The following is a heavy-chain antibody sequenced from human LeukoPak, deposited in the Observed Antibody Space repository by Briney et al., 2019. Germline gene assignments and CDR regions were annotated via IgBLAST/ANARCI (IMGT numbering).Heavy chain of an antibody. V-gene: IGHV3-23*01. Sequence: GGSLRLSCAASGFTFSSYAMSWVRQAPGKGLEWVSAISGSGGSTYYADSVKGRFTITRDNSKNTLYLQMNSLRAEDTAVYYCANAYSSSWYLDYFDYWGQGTLVTVSS. CDR2: ISGSGGST. CDR1: GFTFSSYA. CDR3: ANAYSSSWYLDYFDY. J-gene: IGHJ4*02. D-gene: IGHD6-13*01.